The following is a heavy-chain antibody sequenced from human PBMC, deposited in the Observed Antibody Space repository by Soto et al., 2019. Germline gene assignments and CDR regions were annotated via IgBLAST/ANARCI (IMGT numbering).Heavy chain of an antibody. CDR2: IGTSGDT. CDR3: ARGALGFDP. Sequence: EVPVVESGGGLVQPGGSLRLSFAASGFTFSRYDMHWVRQATGRGLEWVSGIGTSGDTYYAGSVKGRFTISRENAKNSVYLQMNCLRAGDTAVYYCARGALGFDPWGQGTLVAVSS. CDR1: GFTFSRYD. J-gene: IGHJ5*02. V-gene: IGHV3-13*04. D-gene: IGHD6-6*01.